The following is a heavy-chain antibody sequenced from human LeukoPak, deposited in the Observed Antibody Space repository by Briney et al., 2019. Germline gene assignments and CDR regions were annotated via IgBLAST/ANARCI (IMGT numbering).Heavy chain of an antibody. J-gene: IGHJ4*02. Sequence: SETLSLTCTVSGGSISSTSYYWGWIRQPPVKGLEWIATIYYSGSTYYNPSLKSRVTISVDTSKNQFSLKLRSVTAADTAVYYCARQYYDNNDYNLHDFDYWGQGTLVTVSS. CDR1: GGSISSTSYY. CDR2: IYYSGST. V-gene: IGHV4-39*01. D-gene: IGHD3-22*01. CDR3: ARQYYDNNDYNLHDFDY.